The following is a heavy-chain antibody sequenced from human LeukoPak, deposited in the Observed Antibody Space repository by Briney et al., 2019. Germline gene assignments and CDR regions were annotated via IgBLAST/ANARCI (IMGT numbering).Heavy chain of an antibody. Sequence: GGSLRLSCATSGFTFSSHWMSWVRQAPGKGLEWVANIKQDGSEKYYVDSVKGRFTISRDNSQNSLYLQMDSLRVEDTAIYYCARDPQGYYDSSGYYDDYWGQGTLVTVSS. CDR1: GFTFSSHW. J-gene: IGHJ4*02. V-gene: IGHV3-7*01. CDR3: ARDPQGYYDSSGYYDDY. CDR2: IKQDGSEK. D-gene: IGHD3-22*01.